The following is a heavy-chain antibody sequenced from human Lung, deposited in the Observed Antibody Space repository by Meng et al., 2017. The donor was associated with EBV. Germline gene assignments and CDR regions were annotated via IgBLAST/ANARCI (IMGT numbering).Heavy chain of an antibody. V-gene: IGHV1-69*13. J-gene: IGHJ4*02. D-gene: IGHD2-21*02. CDR1: GDSFSTQT. CDR3: AKDGGDWPNFDY. Sequence: QVQLVQSGAEVKKPXSSXKVACKTSGDSFSTQTFSWVRQAPGQGLEWMGGLIAVFDKTKAAPRFQDRVTFTADESTSTAYMELSSLTFDDTAVYYCAKDGGDWPNFDYWGQGILVNVSS. CDR2: LIAVFDKT.